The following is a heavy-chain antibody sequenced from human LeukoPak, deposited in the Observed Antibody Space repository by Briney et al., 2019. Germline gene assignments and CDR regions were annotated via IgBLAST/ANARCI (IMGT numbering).Heavy chain of an antibody. J-gene: IGHJ4*02. CDR1: GVSISSGGYY. Sequence: SETLSLTCTVSGVSISSGGYYWSWIRQHPGKGLEWIGYIYYSGSTSYNPSLKSRVTISVDTSKNQFSLMLSSVTAADTAVYYCARSGAGSGGYWGQGALVSVSS. CDR3: ARSGAGSGGY. CDR2: IYYSGST. V-gene: IGHV4-31*03. D-gene: IGHD1-1*01.